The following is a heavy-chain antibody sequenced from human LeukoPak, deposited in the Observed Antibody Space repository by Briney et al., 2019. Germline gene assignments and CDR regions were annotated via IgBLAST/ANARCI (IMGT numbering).Heavy chain of an antibody. D-gene: IGHD3-9*01. V-gene: IGHV1-46*01. CDR1: GGTFSSYA. CDR3: ARFGILTGSAYPDY. Sequence: ASVKVSCKASGGTFSSYAISWVRQAPGQGLEWMGIINPSGGSTSYAQKFQGRVTMTRDTSTSTVYMELSSLRSEDTAVYYCARFGILTGSAYPDYWGQGTLVTVSS. CDR2: INPSGGST. J-gene: IGHJ4*02.